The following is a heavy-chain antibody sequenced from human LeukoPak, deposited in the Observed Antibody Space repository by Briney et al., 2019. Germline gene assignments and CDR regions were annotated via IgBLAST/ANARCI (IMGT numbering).Heavy chain of an antibody. CDR1: GFTFGDYA. D-gene: IGHD2-2*02. J-gene: IGHJ4*02. CDR3: TSCSSISCYTFDFDY. V-gene: IGHV3-49*04. Sequence: GRSLRLSCTASGFTFGDYAMSWVRQAPGKGLERVGFIRSKAYGGTTEYAASVKGRSTISRDDSKSVTYLQMNSLKTEDTAVYYLTSCSSISCYTFDFDYWGQGTLVTVSS. CDR2: IRSKAYGGTT.